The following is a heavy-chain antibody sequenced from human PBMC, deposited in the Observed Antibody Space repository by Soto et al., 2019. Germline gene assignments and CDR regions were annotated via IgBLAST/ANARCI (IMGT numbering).Heavy chain of an antibody. CDR1: GYTFTGYY. V-gene: IGHV1-2*04. CDR2: INPNSGGT. CDR3: ARGPDTGTKSDYYYYMDV. D-gene: IGHD1-7*01. J-gene: IGHJ6*03. Sequence: ASVKVSCKASGYTFTGYYMHWVRQAPGQGLEWMGWINPNSGGTNYAQKCQGWVTMTRDTSISTAYMELSRLRSDDTAVYYCARGPDTGTKSDYYYYMDVWGKGTTVTVSS.